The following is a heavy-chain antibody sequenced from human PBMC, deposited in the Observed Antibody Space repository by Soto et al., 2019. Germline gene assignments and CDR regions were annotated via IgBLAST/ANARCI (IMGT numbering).Heavy chain of an antibody. Sequence: QPGGSLRLSCTASGFTFSSYWVTWVRQAPGKGLEWVATIKQDGSGKYYVDSVKGRFTISRDNAEDSGYLQMNSLRGEDTAVYYCARMGGSTYAGALSYWGQGTLVTVSS. J-gene: IGHJ4*02. V-gene: IGHV3-7*01. CDR2: IKQDGSGK. D-gene: IGHD3-10*01. CDR1: GFTFSSYW. CDR3: ARMGGSTYAGALSY.